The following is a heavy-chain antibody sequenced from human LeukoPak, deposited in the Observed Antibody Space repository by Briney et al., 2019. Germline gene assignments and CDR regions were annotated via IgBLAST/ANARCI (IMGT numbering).Heavy chain of an antibody. CDR3: ASENIVGTSGALFDY. V-gene: IGHV3-21*01. J-gene: IGHJ4*02. D-gene: IGHD5-12*01. CDR1: GFTFSRHA. Sequence: GALRLSCAASGFTFSRHAMNWVRQAPGKGLEWVSSITSSGSYRYHSDSAKGRFTISRDNAKNSLYLQMNSLRDEDTAVYYCASENIVGTSGALFDYWGQGTLVTVSS. CDR2: ITSSGSYR.